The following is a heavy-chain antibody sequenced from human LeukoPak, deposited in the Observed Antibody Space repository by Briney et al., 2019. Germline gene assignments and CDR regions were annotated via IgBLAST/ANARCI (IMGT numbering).Heavy chain of an antibody. CDR2: ISGSGGST. V-gene: IGHV3-23*01. D-gene: IGHD3-10*01. J-gene: IGHJ1*01. CDR3: AKTMVRGVILAEYFQH. Sequence: GGSLRLSCAASGFTFSSYAMSWVRQAPGMGLEWVSAISGSGGSTYYADSVKGRFTISRGNSKNTLYLQMNSLRAEDTAVYYCAKTMVRGVILAEYFQHWGQGTLVTVSS. CDR1: GFTFSSYA.